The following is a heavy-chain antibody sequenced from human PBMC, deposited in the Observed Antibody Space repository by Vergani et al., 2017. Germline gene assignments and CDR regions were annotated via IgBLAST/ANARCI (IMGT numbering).Heavy chain of an antibody. D-gene: IGHD3-10*01. J-gene: IGHJ6*02. V-gene: IGHV1-69*12. CDR3: ARVLEDGSGIYRHYYYYYGMDG. Sequence: QVQLVQSGAEVKKPGSSVKVSCKASGGTFSSYAISWVRQAPGQGLEWMGGIIPIFGTANYAQKFQGRVTITADESTSTAYMELSSLRSEDTAVYYCARVLEDGSGIYRHYYYYYGMDGWGQGTTVTVSS. CDR1: GGTFSSYA. CDR2: IIPIFGTA.